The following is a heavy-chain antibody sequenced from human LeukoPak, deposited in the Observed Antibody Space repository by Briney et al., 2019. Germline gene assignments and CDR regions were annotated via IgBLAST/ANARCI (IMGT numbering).Heavy chain of an antibody. CDR2: IYYSGST. J-gene: IGHJ4*02. V-gene: IGHV4-59*12. CDR1: GGSISSYY. Sequence: SETLSLTCTVSGGSISSYYWSWTRQPPGKGLEWIGYIYYSGSTNYNPSLKSRVTMSVDTSKNQFSLRLSSVTAADTAAYFCARENWRSKSIDFDSWGQGTLVTVSS. D-gene: IGHD6-6*01. CDR3: ARENWRSKSIDFDS.